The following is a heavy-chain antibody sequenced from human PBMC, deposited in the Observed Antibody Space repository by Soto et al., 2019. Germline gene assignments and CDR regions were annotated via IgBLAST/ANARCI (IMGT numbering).Heavy chain of an antibody. D-gene: IGHD3-10*01. CDR3: GSFGASTY. CDR1: GFDFSRYT. J-gene: IGHJ4*02. CDR2: IDHTSNYI. V-gene: IGHV3-21*02. Sequence: EVQLVACGGGLVKPGGSFRLSCHASGFDFSRYTLNWVRRAPERGLEWVSSIDHTSNYIYYADSVQGRFTISRDNTENSLSLQLNSLTADDTALYYCGSFGASTYWGQGTLVTVSS.